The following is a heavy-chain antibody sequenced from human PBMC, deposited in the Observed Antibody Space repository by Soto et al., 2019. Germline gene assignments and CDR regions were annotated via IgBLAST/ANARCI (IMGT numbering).Heavy chain of an antibody. J-gene: IGHJ6*03. CDR3: ARVLELQGFRPYYYYMDV. D-gene: IGHD1-7*01. CDR1: DYSFIRYG. V-gene: IGHV1-18*01. Sequence: ASVKVSCKASDYSFIRYGISWVRQAPGQGLEWMGWISPENGNTNYVQKLQGRVTMTADTSTSTAYMELRSLRSDDTAVYFCARVLELQGFRPYYYYMDVWGKGTTVTVSS. CDR2: ISPENGNT.